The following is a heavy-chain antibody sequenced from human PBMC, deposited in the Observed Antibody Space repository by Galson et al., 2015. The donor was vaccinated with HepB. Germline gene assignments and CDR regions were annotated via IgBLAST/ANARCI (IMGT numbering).Heavy chain of an antibody. Sequence: ETLSLTCTVSGGSISSYYWSWIRQPPGKGLEWIGYIYYSGSTNYNPSLKSRVTISVDTSKNQFSLKLSSVTAADTAVYYCAKAGFCSSTSCYVGPVDYWGQGTLVTVSS. CDR2: IYYSGST. V-gene: IGHV4-59*01. D-gene: IGHD2-2*01. J-gene: IGHJ4*02. CDR1: GGSISSYY. CDR3: AKAGFCSSTSCYVGPVDY.